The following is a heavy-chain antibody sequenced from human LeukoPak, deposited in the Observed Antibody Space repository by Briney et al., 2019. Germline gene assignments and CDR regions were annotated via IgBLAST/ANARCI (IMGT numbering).Heavy chain of an antibody. CDR2: IYHSGLT. CDR3: ARDQRCSRSDGGCDQWYFDL. V-gene: IGHV4-59*01. CDR1: GGSISGCY. J-gene: IGHJ2*01. Sequence: SETLSLTCTVSGGSISGCYWSWPRQPPGKGLEWIGYIYHSGLTDYNPSLRSRLTISVDTSRNQFSLKLTSATAADTAMYYCARDQRCSRSDGGCDQWYFDLWGRGTLVTVSS. D-gene: IGHD2-15*01.